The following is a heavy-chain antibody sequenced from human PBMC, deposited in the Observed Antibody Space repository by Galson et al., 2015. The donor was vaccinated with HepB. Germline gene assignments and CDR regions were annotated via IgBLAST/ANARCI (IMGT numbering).Heavy chain of an antibody. J-gene: IGHJ5*02. CDR1: GFTFSSYT. Sequence: SLRLSCAASGFTFSSYTMNWVRQAPGKGLEWLSYISTDSSTIYYADSVKGRFTISRANAKNSLYLQMNRLKTEDTAVYYCTTDVYYSTYWSWLDPWGQGTLVTVSS. V-gene: IGHV3-48*01. CDR2: ISTDSSTI. D-gene: IGHD2-8*02. CDR3: TTDVYYSTYWSWLDP.